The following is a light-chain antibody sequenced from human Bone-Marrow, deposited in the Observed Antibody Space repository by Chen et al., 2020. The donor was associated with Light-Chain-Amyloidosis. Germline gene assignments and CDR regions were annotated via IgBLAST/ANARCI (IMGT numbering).Light chain of an antibody. CDR2: DDS. J-gene: IGLJ3*02. Sequence: SYVLTQPSSVSVAPGQTATIACGGNNIGSPSVHWYQQTPGQAPLLVVYDDSDRPSGIPERVSGSNSGNTATLTISRVEAGDEADYYGQVWDRSSDRPVFGGGTKLTVL. V-gene: IGLV3-21*02. CDR3: QVWDRSSDRPV. CDR1: NIGSPS.